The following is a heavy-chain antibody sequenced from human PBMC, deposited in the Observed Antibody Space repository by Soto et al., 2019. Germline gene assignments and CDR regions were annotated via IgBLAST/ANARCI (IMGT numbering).Heavy chain of an antibody. J-gene: IGHJ6*02. Sequence: ETLSLTCAVSGYSISSGYYWGWIRQPPGKGLEWIGSIYHSGSTYYNPSLKSRVTISVDTSKNQFSLKLSSVTAADTAVYYCARDGTSPYSSSWFDYYYYGMDVWGQGTTVTVSS. V-gene: IGHV4-38-2*02. CDR1: GYSISSGYY. CDR3: ARDGTSPYSSSWFDYYYYGMDV. D-gene: IGHD6-13*01. CDR2: IYHSGST.